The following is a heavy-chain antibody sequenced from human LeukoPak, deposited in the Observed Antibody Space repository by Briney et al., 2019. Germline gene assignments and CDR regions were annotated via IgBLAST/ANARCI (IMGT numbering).Heavy chain of an antibody. D-gene: IGHD5-24*01. CDR1: GYSISSGYY. CDR3: ARVIRLEMATTFDY. V-gene: IGHV4-38-2*02. CDR2: IYHSGST. Sequence: SETLSLTCTVSGYSISSGYYWGWIRQPPGKGLEWIGSIYHSGSTYYNPSLKSRVTISVDTSKNQFSLKLSSVTAADTAVYYCARVIRLEMATTFDYWGQGTLVTVSP. J-gene: IGHJ4*02.